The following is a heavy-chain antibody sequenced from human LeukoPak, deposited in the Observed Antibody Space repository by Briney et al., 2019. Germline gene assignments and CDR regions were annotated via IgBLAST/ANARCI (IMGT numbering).Heavy chain of an antibody. CDR2: INWNGGST. CDR1: GFTFSSYW. Sequence: LSGGSLRLSCAASGFTFSSYWMHWVRQAPGKGLEWVSGINWNGGSTGYADSVKGRFTISRDNAKNSLYLQMNSLRAEDTALYYCARASISGRYFDYWGQGTLVTVSS. J-gene: IGHJ4*02. CDR3: ARASISGRYFDY. V-gene: IGHV3-20*04. D-gene: IGHD6-25*01.